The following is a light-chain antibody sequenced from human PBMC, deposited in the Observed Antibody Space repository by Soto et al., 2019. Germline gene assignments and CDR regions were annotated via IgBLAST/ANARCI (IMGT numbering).Light chain of an antibody. J-gene: IGKJ1*01. CDR2: DAS. V-gene: IGKV1-5*01. CDR3: QQYNSYTWT. Sequence: DIQMTQSPSTLSASVGDRVTITCRASQSISSWLAWYQQKPGKVPKLLIYDASRLESGVPSRFSGSGSGTEFTLTISSLEPDDFAAYYCQQYNSYTWTFGQGTKVEIK. CDR1: QSISSW.